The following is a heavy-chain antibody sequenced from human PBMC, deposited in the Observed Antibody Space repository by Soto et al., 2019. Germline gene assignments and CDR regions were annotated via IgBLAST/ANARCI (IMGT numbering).Heavy chain of an antibody. V-gene: IGHV3-7*01. D-gene: IGHD3-22*01. CDR1: GFTFSDYY. CDR3: ARRPSYYDSSGYSLNDAFDI. J-gene: IGHJ3*02. CDR2: IKQDGSEK. Sequence: GSLRLSCAASGFTFSDYYMSWVRQAPGKGLEWVANIKQDGSEKYYVDSVKGRFTISRDNAKNSLYLQMNSLRAEDTAVYYCARRPSYYDSSGYSLNDAFDIWGQGTMVTVSS.